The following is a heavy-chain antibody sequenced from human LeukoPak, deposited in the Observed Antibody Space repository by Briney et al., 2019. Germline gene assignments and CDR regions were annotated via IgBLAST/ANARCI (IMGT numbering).Heavy chain of an antibody. CDR3: ARTLRGGSYYSWFDP. J-gene: IGHJ5*02. V-gene: IGHV7-4-1*02. D-gene: IGHD1-26*01. Sequence: ASVKVPCKASGYTFTSYAMNWVRQAPGQGLEWMGWINTNTGNPTYAQGFTGRFVFSLDTSVSTAYLRISSLKAEDTAVYYCARTLRGGSYYSWFDPWGQGTLVTVSS. CDR2: INTNTGNP. CDR1: GYTFTSYA.